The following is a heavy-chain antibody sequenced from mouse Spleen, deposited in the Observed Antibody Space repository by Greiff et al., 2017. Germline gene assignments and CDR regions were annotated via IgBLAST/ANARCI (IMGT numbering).Heavy chain of an antibody. CDR3: ERGGDEDYDGRYYARDY. V-gene: IGHV1-81*01. CDR2: IYPRSGNT. CDR1: GYTFTSYG. Sequence: VQLQQSGAELARPGASVKLSCKASGYTFTSYGISWVKQSTGQGLEWIGEIYPRSGNTYYNEKFKGKATLTADKSSSTAYMDLRSLTSEDSEVYFCERGGDEDYDGRYYARDYWGQGTSVTVSS. J-gene: IGHJ4*01. D-gene: IGHD2-1*01.